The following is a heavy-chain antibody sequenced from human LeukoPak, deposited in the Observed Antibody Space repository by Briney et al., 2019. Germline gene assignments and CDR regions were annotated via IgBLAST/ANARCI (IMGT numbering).Heavy chain of an antibody. CDR1: GGSISSYY. CDR2: IYYGGST. J-gene: IGHJ4*02. V-gene: IGHV4-59*01. Sequence: PSETLSLTCTVSGGSISSYYWSWIRQPPGKGLEWIGYIYYGGSTNYNPSLKSRVTISVDTSKNQFSLNLSSVTAADTAVYYCARTRGATDFDYWGQGTLVTVSS. D-gene: IGHD1-26*01. CDR3: ARTRGATDFDY.